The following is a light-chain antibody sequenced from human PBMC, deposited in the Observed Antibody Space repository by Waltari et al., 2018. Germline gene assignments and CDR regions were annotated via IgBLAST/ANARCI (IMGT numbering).Light chain of an antibody. J-gene: IGLJ3*02. Sequence: QSVLTQPPSTSGTPGQTVTISCSGSSSNIGTNTVTWYQQFPGTAPKALVFANYHRPSGVPNRFSASKSGTSASLVISGLQSEDEGDYFCAAWDDSLIGRVFGRGTTLTVL. CDR3: AAWDDSLIGRV. CDR2: ANY. CDR1: SSNIGTNT. V-gene: IGLV1-44*01.